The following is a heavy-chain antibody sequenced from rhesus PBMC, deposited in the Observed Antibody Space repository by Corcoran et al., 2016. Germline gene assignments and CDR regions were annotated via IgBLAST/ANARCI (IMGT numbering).Heavy chain of an antibody. J-gene: IGHJ6*01. Sequence: QVKLQQWGEGLVKPSETLSLTCAVYGGSISGYYYWNWIRQAPGKGLEWIGNSDGNSASTTYNPSLKNRVTISKDTSKNQFSLKLRSVTAADTAVYYCASPSGRVNGYGLDSWGQGVVVTVSS. CDR2: SDGNSAST. CDR3: ASPSGRVNGYGLDS. V-gene: IGHV4-73*01. CDR1: GGSISGYYY. D-gene: IGHD5-24*01.